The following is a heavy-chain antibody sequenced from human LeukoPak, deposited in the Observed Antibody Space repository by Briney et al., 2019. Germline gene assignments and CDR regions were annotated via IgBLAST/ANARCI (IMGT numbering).Heavy chain of an antibody. Sequence: PGGSLRLSCAVSGFIFSDFSMSWVRQAPGKGLEWVAKMDENGNEIFYVDSVKGRFTISRDNAKNSLYLQMNRLRADDTAVYYCARPRGCGTSRCNNFDYWAQGTLVTVSS. CDR3: ARPRGCGTSRCNNFDY. D-gene: IGHD2-21*01. CDR2: MDENGNEI. CDR1: GFIFSDFS. V-gene: IGHV3-7*01. J-gene: IGHJ4*02.